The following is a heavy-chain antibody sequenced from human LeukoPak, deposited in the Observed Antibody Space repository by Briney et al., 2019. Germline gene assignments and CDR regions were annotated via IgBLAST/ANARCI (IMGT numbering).Heavy chain of an antibody. V-gene: IGHV4-39*01. CDR3: ARDPILKYSGYDYIQGSYPDY. Sequence: PSETLSLTCTVSGGSISSSSYYWGWIRQPPGRGLEWIGSIYYSGSTYYNPSLKSRVTISVDTSKNQFSLKLSSVTAADTAVYYCARDPILKYSGYDYIQGSYPDYWGQGTLVTVSS. CDR1: GGSISSSSYY. CDR2: IYYSGST. D-gene: IGHD5-12*01. J-gene: IGHJ4*02.